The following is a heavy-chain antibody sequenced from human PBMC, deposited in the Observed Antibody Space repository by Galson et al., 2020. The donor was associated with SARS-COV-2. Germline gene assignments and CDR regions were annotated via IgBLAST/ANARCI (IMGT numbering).Heavy chain of an antibody. V-gene: IGHV3-48*04. CDR1: GFTFSSYS. Sequence: GGSLRLSCAASGFTFSSYSMNWVRQAPGKGLEWVSYISGSSDNIYYSDSVRGRFTISRDNAKNSVYLQMNSLRAEDTAVYYCAGGAHGVAYWGQGTLVTGSS. J-gene: IGHJ4*02. CDR2: ISGSSDNI. D-gene: IGHD4-17*01. CDR3: AGGAHGVAY.